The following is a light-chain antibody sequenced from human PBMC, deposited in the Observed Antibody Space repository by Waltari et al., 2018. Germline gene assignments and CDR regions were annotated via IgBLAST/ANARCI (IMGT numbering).Light chain of an antibody. Sequence: SYVLTQPPSVSAAPGKTARITCGGDDIGFKSGHWYQQKPGQALVMVVYDDSDRPSGIAERFFGSNSGNTATLTISRVEAGDEADYYCQVWDSSSDQVVFGGGTKLTVL. CDR2: DDS. CDR3: QVWDSSSDQVV. CDR1: DIGFKS. J-gene: IGLJ2*01. V-gene: IGLV3-21*03.